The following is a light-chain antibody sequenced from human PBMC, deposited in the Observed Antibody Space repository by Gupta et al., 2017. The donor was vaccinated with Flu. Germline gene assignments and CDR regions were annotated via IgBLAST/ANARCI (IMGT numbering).Light chain of an antibody. Sequence: PSSLSASVGDRVTITCRASQSISSYLNWYQQKPGKAPKLLIYAASRLQSGVPSRFSGSGSGTDFTLNISRLQPEDFATYYCQQRDSTPKTFGHGTKVDIK. V-gene: IGKV1-39*01. J-gene: IGKJ3*01. CDR3: QQRDSTPKT. CDR1: QSISSY. CDR2: AAS.